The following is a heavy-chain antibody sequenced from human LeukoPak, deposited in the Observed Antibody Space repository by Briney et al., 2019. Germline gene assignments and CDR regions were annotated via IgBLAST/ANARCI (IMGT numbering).Heavy chain of an antibody. CDR3: ARRGYYYYGMDV. CDR1: GHSFTSYW. V-gene: IGHV5-10-1*01. J-gene: IGHJ6*02. Sequence: GESLKISCKDSGHSFTSYWISWMRQMPGKGLEWMGRIDPSDSYTNYSPSFQGHVTISVDKSISTAYLQWTSLKSSDSAMYYCARRGYYYYGMDVWGQGTTVTVSS. CDR2: IDPSDSYT. D-gene: IGHD3-10*01.